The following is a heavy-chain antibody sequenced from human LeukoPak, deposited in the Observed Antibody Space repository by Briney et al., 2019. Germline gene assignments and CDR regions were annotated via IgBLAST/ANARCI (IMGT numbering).Heavy chain of an antibody. Sequence: PGGSLRLSCAASGFTFSDYYMSWVRQAPGKGLEWVSVIYSGGSTYYADSVKGRFTISRDNSKNTLYLQMNSLRAEDTAVYYCARGLDILTGYYHAFDIWGQGTMVTVSS. CDR2: IYSGGST. V-gene: IGHV3-53*01. CDR3: ARGLDILTGYYHAFDI. CDR1: GFTFSDYY. J-gene: IGHJ3*02. D-gene: IGHD3-9*01.